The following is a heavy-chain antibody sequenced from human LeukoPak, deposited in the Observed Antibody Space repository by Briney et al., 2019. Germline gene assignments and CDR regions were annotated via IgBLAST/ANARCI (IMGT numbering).Heavy chain of an antibody. V-gene: IGHV4-34*01. Sequence: SETLSLTCAVYGGSFSDYYWTWIRQPPGKGLEWIGEINHSGRTNYNPSLKSRVTISLDTSKNQFSLKLSSVTAADTAVYYCARGGGSEYFGSGSHDYWGQGILVTVSS. CDR1: GGSFSDYY. J-gene: IGHJ4*02. CDR2: INHSGRT. D-gene: IGHD3-10*01. CDR3: ARGGGSEYFGSGSHDY.